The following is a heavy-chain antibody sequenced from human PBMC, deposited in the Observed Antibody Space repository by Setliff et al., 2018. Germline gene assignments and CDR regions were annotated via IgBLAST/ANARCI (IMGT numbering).Heavy chain of an antibody. CDR1: GGFISSSSYY. CDR2: IHCNGNL. J-gene: IGHJ3*02. D-gene: IGHD3-10*01. CDR3: ARRPTGPGAPFDI. Sequence: PSETLSLTCAVSGGFISSSSYYWGWIRQSPGEGLEGIANIHCNGNLYYKPYLKNLATISMDTSKIQFSLKLISVTAAVTALYFCARRPTGPGAPFDIWGHGTMVTVSS. V-gene: IGHV4-39*01.